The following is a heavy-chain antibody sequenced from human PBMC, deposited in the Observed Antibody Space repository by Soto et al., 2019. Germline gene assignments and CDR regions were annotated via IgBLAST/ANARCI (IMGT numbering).Heavy chain of an antibody. CDR2: ISYDGSNK. CDR1: GFIFSSYA. J-gene: IGHJ6*02. V-gene: IGHV3-30-3*01. D-gene: IGHD5-18*01. CDR3: ARDSVQTWIQLWQNGMDV. Sequence: GGSLRLSYAASGFIFSSYAMHWVLQAPGKGLEWVAVISYDGSNKYYSDSVKGRFTISRENSKNTLYLQMNSLRAEDTAVYYCARDSVQTWIQLWQNGMDVWGQGTTVTVSS.